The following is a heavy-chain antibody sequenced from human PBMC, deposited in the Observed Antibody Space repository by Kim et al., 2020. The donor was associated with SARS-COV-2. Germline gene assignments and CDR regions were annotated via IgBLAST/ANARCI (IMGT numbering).Heavy chain of an antibody. Sequence: AQKFQGRVTMTRNTSRSTAYMELSSLRSEDTAVYYCASGSGLFSAYYFDYWGQGTLVTVSS. D-gene: IGHD2-15*01. J-gene: IGHJ4*02. CDR3: ASGSGLFSAYYFDY. V-gene: IGHV1-8*01.